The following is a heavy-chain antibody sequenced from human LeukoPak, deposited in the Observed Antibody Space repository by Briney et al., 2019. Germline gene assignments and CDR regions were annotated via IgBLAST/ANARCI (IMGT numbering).Heavy chain of an antibody. CDR3: ARESISTAANWFDT. CDR2: IYASGST. CDR1: GGSINNFY. D-gene: IGHD2-2*01. Sequence: SETLSLTCSVSGGSINNFYWNWIRQPAGKGLEWIGRIYASGSTDYKSSLKSRVSMSIDTSKKKFSLKLTSVTAADTALYFYARESISTAANWFDTWGQGTLVTVAP. J-gene: IGHJ5*02. V-gene: IGHV4-4*07.